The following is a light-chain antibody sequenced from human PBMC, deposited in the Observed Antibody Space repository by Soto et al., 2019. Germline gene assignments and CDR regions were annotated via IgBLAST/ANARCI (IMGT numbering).Light chain of an antibody. J-gene: IGLJ1*01. CDR2: EVT. V-gene: IGLV2-14*01. CDR1: SSDVGGYNY. Sequence: QSVLTQPASVSGSPGRSITISCTGTSSDVGGYNYVSWYQQHPGKAPKLMIFEVTNRPSGVSNRFSGSKSGNTASLTISGLQAEDEADYYCSSYTSSSTYVFGSGTNFTVL. CDR3: SSYTSSSTYV.